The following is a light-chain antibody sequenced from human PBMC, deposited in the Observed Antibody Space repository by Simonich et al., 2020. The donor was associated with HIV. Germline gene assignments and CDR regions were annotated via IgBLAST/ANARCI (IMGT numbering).Light chain of an antibody. J-gene: IGKJ4*01. CDR3: QQYYSYPPT. Sequence: DIQMTQSPSTLSASVGDRVTITCRASQTIRTWLAWYQQKPGKAPKLLIYAASTWHSWFPSRFSGSGSGTDFTLTISCLQSEDFATYYCQQYYSYPPTFGGGTKVEIK. V-gene: IGKV1-5*01. CDR1: QTIRTW. CDR2: AAS.